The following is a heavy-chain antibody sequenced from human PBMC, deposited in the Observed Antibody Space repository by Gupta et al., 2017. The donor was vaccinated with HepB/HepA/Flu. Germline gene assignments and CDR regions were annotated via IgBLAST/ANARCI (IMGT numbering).Heavy chain of an antibody. J-gene: IGHJ4*02. D-gene: IGHD1-26*01. V-gene: IGHV3-7*01. CDR1: GFNISRHY. CDR2: MKEDGTDE. CDR3: VRSGSTFWDS. Sequence: EARLVESGGGLAQPGGSVRLSCEASGFNISRHYMSWVRQAPGKGLQWVAKMKEDGTDEDYVDSVKGRFSMSRDNDKNFIFLHMKDLRGDDTAVYYCVRSGSTFWDSWGQGILVSVSS.